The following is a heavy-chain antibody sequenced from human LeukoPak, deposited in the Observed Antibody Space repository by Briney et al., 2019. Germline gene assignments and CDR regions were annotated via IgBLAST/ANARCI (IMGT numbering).Heavy chain of an antibody. Sequence: SETLSLTCTVSGGSISSYYWSWIRQPPGKGLEWIGYIYYSGSTYYNPSLKSRVTISVDTSKNQFSLKLSSVTAADTAVYYCASSSVARTYYDYVWGSYRGGYYYYGMDVWGQGTTVTVSS. CDR1: GGSISSYY. D-gene: IGHD3-16*02. CDR2: IYYSGST. J-gene: IGHJ6*02. V-gene: IGHV4-59*01. CDR3: ASSSVARTYYDYVWGSYRGGYYYYGMDV.